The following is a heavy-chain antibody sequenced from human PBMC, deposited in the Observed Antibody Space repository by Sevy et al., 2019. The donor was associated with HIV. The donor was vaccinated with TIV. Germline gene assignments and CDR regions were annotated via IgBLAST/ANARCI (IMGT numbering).Heavy chain of an antibody. J-gene: IGHJ5*02. CDR2: INPSSGAT. CDR3: ARLSCTTTRCYFPYNWLDP. D-gene: IGHD2-2*01. V-gene: IGHV1-2*02. CDR1: GYPFTGYY. Sequence: ASVKVSCKASGYPFTGYYVHWVRQVPGQGLEWMGWINPSSGATNYAQKFQGRVTMTRATSITTAYMDLTSLRSDDTAVYFCARLSCTTTRCYFPYNWLDPWGQGTLVTVSS.